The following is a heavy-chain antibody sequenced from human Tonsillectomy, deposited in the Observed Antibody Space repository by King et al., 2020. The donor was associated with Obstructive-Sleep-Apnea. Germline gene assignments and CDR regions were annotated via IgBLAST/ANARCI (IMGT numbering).Heavy chain of an antibody. J-gene: IGHJ4*02. Sequence: VQLQESGPGLVKPSETLSLTCTVSGGSLSRYYWSWIRQPPGKGLEGIGYIYYSGSTNYKPSLKSRVTISVDTSKNQFSLKLSSVTAADTAVYYCASRIVGEYYFDYWGQGTLVTVSS. D-gene: IGHD1-26*01. CDR2: IYYSGST. V-gene: IGHV4-59*01. CDR3: ASRIVGEYYFDY. CDR1: GGSLSRYY.